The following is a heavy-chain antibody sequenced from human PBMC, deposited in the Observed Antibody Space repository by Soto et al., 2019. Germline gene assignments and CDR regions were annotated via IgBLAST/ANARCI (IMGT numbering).Heavy chain of an antibody. D-gene: IGHD6-25*01. CDR1: GGTFSSNA. CDR3: ASSHLRDRAAADFDY. V-gene: IGHV1-69*13. CDR2: IIPILDTA. J-gene: IGHJ4*02. Sequence: ASVKVSCKASGGTFSSNAISWVRQAAGQGLEWMGGIIPILDTAKYAQKFQGRVTITADESTSTAYMELSSLRSDDTAVYYCASSHLRDRAAADFDYWGQGALVTVSS.